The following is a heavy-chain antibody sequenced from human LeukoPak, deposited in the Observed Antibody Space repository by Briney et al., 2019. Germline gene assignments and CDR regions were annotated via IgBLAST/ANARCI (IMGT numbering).Heavy chain of an antibody. Sequence: GGSLRLPCAASGFTVSSNYMSWVRQAPGKGLEWVSVIYSGGSTYYADSVKGRFTISRDNSKNTLYLQMNSLRAADTAVYYCARVRSYQLTGIDYWGQGTLVTVSS. V-gene: IGHV3-66*01. CDR3: ARVRSYQLTGIDY. CDR1: GFTVSSNY. D-gene: IGHD2-2*01. CDR2: IYSGGST. J-gene: IGHJ4*02.